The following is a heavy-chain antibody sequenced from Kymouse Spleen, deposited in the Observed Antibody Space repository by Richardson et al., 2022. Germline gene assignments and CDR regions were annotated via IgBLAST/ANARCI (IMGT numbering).Heavy chain of an antibody. CDR2: IKQDGSEK. D-gene: IGHD3-10*01. J-gene: IGHJ6*02. Sequence: EVQLVESGGGLVQPGGSLRLSCAASGFTFSSYWMSWVRQAPGKGLEWVANIKQDGSEKYYVDSVKGRFTISRDNAKNSLYLQMNSLRAEDTAVYYCARDPYYYGSGSPYYYGMDVWGQGTTVTVSS. CDR1: GFTFSSYW. CDR3: ARDPYYYGSGSPYYYGMDV. V-gene: IGHV3-7*01.